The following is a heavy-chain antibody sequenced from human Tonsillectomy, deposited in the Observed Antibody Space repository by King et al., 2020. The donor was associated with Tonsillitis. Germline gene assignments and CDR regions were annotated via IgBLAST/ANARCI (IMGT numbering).Heavy chain of an antibody. V-gene: IGHV3-49*03. J-gene: IGHJ4*02. CDR2: ILSKAYGGTT. CDR3: TIIYGGYLFDY. D-gene: IGHD4-23*01. CDR1: GFTFGDYA. Sequence: VQLVESGGGLVQPGRSLRLSCTASGFTFGDYAVSWFRQAPWKGLEWVGFILSKAYGGTTDYAASVKGRISISRDDSKSIAYLQMNGLKTEDTAVYYCTIIYGGYLFDYWGQGTLVTVSS.